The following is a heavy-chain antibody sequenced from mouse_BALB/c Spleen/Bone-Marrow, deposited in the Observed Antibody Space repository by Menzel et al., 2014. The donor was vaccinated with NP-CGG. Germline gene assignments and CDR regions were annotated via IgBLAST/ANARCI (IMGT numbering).Heavy chain of an antibody. CDR3: ARETGRGHFDY. CDR2: ISTFSGNT. Sequence: VKLVESGPELVRPGVSGKISCKGSGYTFTDYAMHWVKQSHAKSLEWIGVISTFSGNTNYNQKFKGKATMTVDKSSSTAYMELARLTSEDSAIYYCARETGRGHFDYWGQGTTLTVSS. J-gene: IGHJ2*01. CDR1: GYTFTDYA. D-gene: IGHD4-1*01. V-gene: IGHV1-67*01.